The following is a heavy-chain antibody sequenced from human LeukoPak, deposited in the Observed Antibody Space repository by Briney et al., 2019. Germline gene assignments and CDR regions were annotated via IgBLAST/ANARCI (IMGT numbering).Heavy chain of an antibody. Sequence: PGGSLRLSCAASGFTFSSYSMNWVRQAPGEGREGVSSISSSSSYIYNADSAKGRFTISRDNAKNSLYMQMNSLRAEDTAVYYCARGLNGQWLVDAFDIWGQGTMVTVSS. CDR2: ISSSSSYI. J-gene: IGHJ3*02. D-gene: IGHD6-19*01. V-gene: IGHV3-21*01. CDR1: GFTFSSYS. CDR3: ARGLNGQWLVDAFDI.